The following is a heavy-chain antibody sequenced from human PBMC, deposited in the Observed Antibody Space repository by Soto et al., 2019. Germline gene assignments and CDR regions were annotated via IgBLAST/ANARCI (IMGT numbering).Heavy chain of an antibody. J-gene: IGHJ4*02. CDR3: ARDPEGINDFDY. Sequence: EVQLVESGGGLVQPGGSLRPSCAASGFTFSNYGMNWARQAPGRGLEWVTHINAPGETKSYSDSVKGRFTISRDDAKNSLYLQMNSLTADYTAIYYCARDPEGINDFDYWGQGTLVTVSS. CDR1: GFTFSNYG. CDR2: INAPGETK. D-gene: IGHD2-21*01. V-gene: IGHV3-48*04.